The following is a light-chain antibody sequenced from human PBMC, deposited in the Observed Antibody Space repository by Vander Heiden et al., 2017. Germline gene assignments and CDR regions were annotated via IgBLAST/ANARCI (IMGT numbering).Light chain of an antibody. V-gene: IGKV3-20*01. CDR3: QQYGSSPKT. CDR2: GAS. CDR1: ESFSSSH. Sequence: EIVLTQSPGTLSLSPGERATLSCRASESFSSSHLAWYQQTPGQPPRLLIYGASTSGSGTDFTLTISTLEPEDFAVYFCQQYGSSPKTFGQGTKLEIK. J-gene: IGKJ2*01.